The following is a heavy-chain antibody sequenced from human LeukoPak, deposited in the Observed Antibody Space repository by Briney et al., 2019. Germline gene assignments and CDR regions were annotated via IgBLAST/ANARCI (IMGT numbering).Heavy chain of an antibody. D-gene: IGHD5-24*01. J-gene: IGHJ5*02. V-gene: IGHV4-4*07. Sequence: SETLSLTCSVSGASISRYYWNWNRQPAGKRLEWIGRLYTSGSIYYNPSLRSRVTISLDKSKNQFYLRLSSVTAADTAVYYCARDLGDGYNRDWFDPWGQGTLVTVSS. CDR1: GASISRYY. CDR2: LYTSGSI. CDR3: ARDLGDGYNRDWFDP.